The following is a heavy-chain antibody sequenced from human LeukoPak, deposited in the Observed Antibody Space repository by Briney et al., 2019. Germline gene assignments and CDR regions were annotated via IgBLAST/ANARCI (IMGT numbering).Heavy chain of an antibody. J-gene: IGHJ4*02. CDR2: ISGDGGST. CDR3: AKPDYGDSTGMGY. D-gene: IGHD4-17*01. Sequence: GGSLRLSCAASGFTSDDYAMHWVRQAPGKGLEWVSRISGDGGSTYYADSVKGRFTISRDNSKNSLYLQMNSLRTEDTALYYCAKPDYGDSTGMGYWGQGTLVTVSS. CDR1: GFTSDDYA. V-gene: IGHV3-43*02.